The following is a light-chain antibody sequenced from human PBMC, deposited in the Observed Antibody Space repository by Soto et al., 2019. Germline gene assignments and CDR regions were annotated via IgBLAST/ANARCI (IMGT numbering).Light chain of an antibody. V-gene: IGKV3-15*01. CDR3: LQYNNWPYT. Sequence: EIVMTQSPVTLSVSPVERGTLSCRASQSVSTKLLWYQQKPGQAPRLLIYGASTRATGIPARCSGGGSGTEFSLTISSLQSEDFAVYYCLQYNNWPYTFGQGTRVEI. J-gene: IGKJ2*01. CDR2: GAS. CDR1: QSVSTK.